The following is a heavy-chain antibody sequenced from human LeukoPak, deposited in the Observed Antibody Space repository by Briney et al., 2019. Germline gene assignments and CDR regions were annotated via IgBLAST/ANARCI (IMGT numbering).Heavy chain of an antibody. CDR1: GFTFSDNY. J-gene: IGHJ4*02. Sequence: GGSLRLSCAASGFTFSDNYMTWVRQAPGKGLEWLSYISGNGGVIQYADSVKGRFTISRDNAKNSLYLQMNSLRAEDTAVYYCARETGTWIHPWGQGTLVTVSS. V-gene: IGHV3-11*04. CDR2: ISGNGGVI. CDR3: ARETGTWIHP. D-gene: IGHD5-18*01.